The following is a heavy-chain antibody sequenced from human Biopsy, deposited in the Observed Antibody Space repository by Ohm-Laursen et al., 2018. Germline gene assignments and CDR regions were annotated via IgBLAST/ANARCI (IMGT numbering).Heavy chain of an antibody. CDR2: IFYRGST. D-gene: IGHD3-22*01. V-gene: IGHV4-34*12. CDR1: NVSFSSFY. J-gene: IGHJ5*02. CDR3: ARDYDTSGYYYVS. Sequence: SETLSLTCAVYNVSFSSFYWSWIRQPPGKGLEWIGSIFYRGSTHYKPSLKSRVNISLDTSKNQFSLKLNSVTAADTAVYYCARDYDTSGYYYVSWGQGTLVTVSS.